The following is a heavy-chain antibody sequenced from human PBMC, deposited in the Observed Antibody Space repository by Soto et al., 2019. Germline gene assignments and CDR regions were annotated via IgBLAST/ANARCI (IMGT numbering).Heavy chain of an antibody. CDR2: IYYSGST. V-gene: IGHV4-39*01. CDR1: GGSISSSSYY. J-gene: IGHJ3*02. CDR3: ARRGRYCSGGSCYADAFDI. Sequence: SETLSLTCTVSGGSISSSSYYWVWIRHPPGKGLEWIGSIYYSGSTYYNPSLKSRVTISVDTSKNQFSLKLSSVTAADTAVHYCARRGRYCSGGSCYADAFDIWGQGTMVTVSS. D-gene: IGHD2-15*01.